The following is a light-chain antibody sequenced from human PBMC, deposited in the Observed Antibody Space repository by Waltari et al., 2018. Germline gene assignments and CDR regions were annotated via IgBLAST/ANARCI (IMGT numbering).Light chain of an antibody. J-gene: IGKJ5*01. Sequence: AIRMTQSPSSLSASTGDRVTITCLSIHGISIYLAWYQQKPGKAPKLLIYAASTLQSGVPSRFRGSGSGTDFTLTISCLQSEDFATYYCKQYYSYPPITFGQGTRLEIK. CDR1: HGISIY. CDR2: AAS. CDR3: KQYYSYPPIT. V-gene: IGKV1-8*01.